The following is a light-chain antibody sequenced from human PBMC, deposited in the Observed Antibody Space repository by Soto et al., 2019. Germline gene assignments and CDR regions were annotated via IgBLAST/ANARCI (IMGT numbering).Light chain of an antibody. CDR2: DAS. CDR3: QHRGT. J-gene: IGKJ5*01. V-gene: IGKV3-11*01. Sequence: EIVLTQSPATLSLSPGERATLSCRASQSVSNYLGWYQQKPGQAPRLLIYDASSRATGIPARFSGSGSGTDFTLTISSLEPVDFGVYYCQHRGTFGQGTRLEIK. CDR1: QSVSNY.